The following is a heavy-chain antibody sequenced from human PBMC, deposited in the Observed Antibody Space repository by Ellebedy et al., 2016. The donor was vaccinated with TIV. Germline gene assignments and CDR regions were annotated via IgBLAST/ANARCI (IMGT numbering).Heavy chain of an antibody. CDR2: ISRNGGGT. Sequence: GESLKISCAASGFTFSIYAMGWVRQAPGKGLEWVSTISRNGGGTYYAGSVEGRFTISRDNSNNTLWLQMSGLRAEDTARYFCAKDLGIEGQWGFDFWGQGTLVTVSS. D-gene: IGHD1-26*01. CDR3: AKDLGIEGQWGFDF. CDR1: GFTFSIYA. J-gene: IGHJ4*02. V-gene: IGHV3-23*01.